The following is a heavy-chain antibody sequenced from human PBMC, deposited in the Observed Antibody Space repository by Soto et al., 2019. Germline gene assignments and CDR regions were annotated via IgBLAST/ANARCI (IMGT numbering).Heavy chain of an antibody. V-gene: IGHV4-34*01. Sequence: PSETLSLTCAVYGGSFSGYYWSWIRQPPGKGLEWIGEINHSGSTNYNPSLESRVTISVDTSKNQFSLKLSSVTAADTAVYYCARAPRCDYVWGSYRYFDYWGQGTLVTVSS. CDR3: ARAPRCDYVWGSYRYFDY. J-gene: IGHJ4*02. CDR2: INHSGST. D-gene: IGHD3-16*02. CDR1: GGSFSGYY.